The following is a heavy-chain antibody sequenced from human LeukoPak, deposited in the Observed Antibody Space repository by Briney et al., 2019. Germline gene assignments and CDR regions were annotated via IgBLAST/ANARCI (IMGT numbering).Heavy chain of an antibody. CDR3: VFHYYYDSSGYYY. J-gene: IGHJ4*02. CDR1: GGSISSSSYY. CDR2: IYYSGST. V-gene: IGHV4-39*01. D-gene: IGHD3-22*01. Sequence: SETLSLTCTVSGGSISSSSYYWGWIRQPPGKGLEWIGSIYYSGSTYYNPSLKSRVTISVDTSKNQFSLKLSSVTAADTAVYYCVFHYYYDSSGYYYWGQGTLVTVSS.